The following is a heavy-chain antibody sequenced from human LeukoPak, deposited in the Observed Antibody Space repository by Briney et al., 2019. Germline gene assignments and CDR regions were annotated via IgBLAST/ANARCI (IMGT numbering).Heavy chain of an antibody. CDR1: GFTFSSYA. V-gene: IGHV3-30*04. CDR2: ISYDGSNK. D-gene: IGHD2-8*01. Sequence: PGGSLRLSCAASGFTFSSYAMHWVRQAPGKGLEWVAVISYDGSNKYYADSVKGRFTISRDNSKNTLYLQMNSLRAEDTAVYYCARGDIVLMVYAITGYFDYWGQGTLVTVSS. J-gene: IGHJ4*02. CDR3: ARGDIVLMVYAITGYFDY.